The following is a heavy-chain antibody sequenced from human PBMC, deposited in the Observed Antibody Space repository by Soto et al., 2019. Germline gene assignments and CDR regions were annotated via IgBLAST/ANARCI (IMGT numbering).Heavy chain of an antibody. CDR1: GFTFVSYW. Sequence: EVQLVDSGGGLVQLGGPRRLSCAASGFTFVSYWVNWFRQAPGKGLVWVSRINSDGSSTNYGDSVKGRFTISRDNAKNTLYLQMNSLRAEDTAVYYCAREDYYSDLDYWGQGTLVTVSS. CDR2: INSDGSST. CDR3: AREDYYSDLDY. V-gene: IGHV3-74*01. D-gene: IGHD3-22*01. J-gene: IGHJ4*02.